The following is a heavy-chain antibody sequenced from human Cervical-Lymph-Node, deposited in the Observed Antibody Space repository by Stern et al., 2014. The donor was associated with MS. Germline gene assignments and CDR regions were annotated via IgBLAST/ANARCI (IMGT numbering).Heavy chain of an antibody. D-gene: IGHD3-10*01. V-gene: IGHV1-2*02. J-gene: IGHJ4*02. CDR2: INLYSGDT. CDR3: ARDGRSSYGSGSYYSSGY. CDR1: GYSFTGYF. Sequence: QVQLVQSGAEVKKPGASVKVSCKASGYSFTGYFLHWVPQAPGQGLEWMGWINLYSGDTNYAQKFHGRVTMTRDSSSSTAYMELSSLRSDDTAVYYCARDGRSSYGSGSYYSSGYWGQGTLVTVSS.